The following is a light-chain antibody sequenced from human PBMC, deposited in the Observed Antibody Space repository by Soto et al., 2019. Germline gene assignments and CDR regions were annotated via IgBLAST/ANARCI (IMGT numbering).Light chain of an antibody. J-gene: IGKJ1*01. CDR3: QQYNNWPPWT. CDR1: QSVSSN. V-gene: IGKV3-15*01. Sequence: EIVMTQSPATLAVSPGARATLSGRASQSVSSNLAWYQQKPGQAPRLLIYGASTRATGIPARCSGSGSGTEFPLTISSLQSEDFAVYYCQQYNNWPPWTVGQGTEVEIK. CDR2: GAS.